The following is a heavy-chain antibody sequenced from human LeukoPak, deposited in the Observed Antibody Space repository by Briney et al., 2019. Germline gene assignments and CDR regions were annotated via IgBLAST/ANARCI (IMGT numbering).Heavy chain of an antibody. Sequence: GGSLRLSCAASGFTFSSYAMSWVRQAPGKGLEWVTFISGDGRNIGYADSVKGRFTISRDNSKNALYLQMNSLRVEDTAMYYCARDVLRGGQGTLVTVSS. J-gene: IGHJ4*02. CDR3: ARDVLR. D-gene: IGHD3-10*02. CDR1: GFTFSSYA. V-gene: IGHV3-30*04. CDR2: ISGDGRNI.